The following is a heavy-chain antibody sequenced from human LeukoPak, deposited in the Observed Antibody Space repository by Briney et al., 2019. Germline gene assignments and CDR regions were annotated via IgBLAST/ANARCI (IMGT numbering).Heavy chain of an antibody. J-gene: IGHJ4*02. Sequence: SETLSLTCSVSRGSISSGDYYWGWIRQPPGRGLEWIASIHYSETAYYNPSLKSRVTISVDTSKNQFSLKLSSVTAEDTAVYYCARCQGYCSSTSCSCFNYWGQGTLVTVSS. CDR1: RGSISSGDYY. V-gene: IGHV4-39*07. CDR2: IHYSETA. D-gene: IGHD2-2*01. CDR3: ARCQGYCSSTSCSCFNY.